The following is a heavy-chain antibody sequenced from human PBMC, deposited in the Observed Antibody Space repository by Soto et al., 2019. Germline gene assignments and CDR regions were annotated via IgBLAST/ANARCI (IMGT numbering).Heavy chain of an antibody. D-gene: IGHD1-26*01. CDR2: ISSSSSTI. J-gene: IGHJ5*02. CDR3: AREEGLLNWFDP. CDR1: GFTFSSYS. V-gene: IGHV3-48*01. Sequence: EVPLVESGGGLVQPGGSLRLSCAASGFTFSSYSMNWVRQAPGKGLEWVSYISSSSSTIYYADSVKGRFTISRDNAKNSLSLQMNSRRAEDTAVYYCAREEGLLNWFDPWGQGTLVTVSS.